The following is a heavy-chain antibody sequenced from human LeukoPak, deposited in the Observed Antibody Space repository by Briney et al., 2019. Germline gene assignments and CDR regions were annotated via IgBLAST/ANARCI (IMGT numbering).Heavy chain of an antibody. CDR2: INPNSGGT. D-gene: IGHD2-2*02. J-gene: IGHJ4*02. CDR3: ARLGPPSGFVYPNFDY. Sequence: ASVKVSCKASGYTFTGYYMHWVRQAPGQGLEWMGRINPNSGGTNYAQKVQGRVTMTRDTSISTAYMDLSRLRSDDTAVYYCARLGPPSGFVYPNFDYWGQGTLVTVSS. CDR1: GYTFTGYY. V-gene: IGHV1-2*06.